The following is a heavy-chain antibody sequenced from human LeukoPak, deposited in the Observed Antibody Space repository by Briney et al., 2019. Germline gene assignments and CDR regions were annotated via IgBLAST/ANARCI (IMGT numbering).Heavy chain of an antibody. V-gene: IGHV3-30*18. J-gene: IGHJ4*02. CDR3: VKSGPFFLYYFDS. Sequence: PGRSLRLSCAASGFTFSSHGMQWVRQAPGKGLEWVAVISHDGSIIYYANSVKGRFTISRDNSKNTLFLQMSSLRVEDTAVYYCVKSGPFFLYYFDSWGQGPQLTVSS. D-gene: IGHD1-26*01. CDR2: ISHDGSII. CDR1: GFTFSSHG.